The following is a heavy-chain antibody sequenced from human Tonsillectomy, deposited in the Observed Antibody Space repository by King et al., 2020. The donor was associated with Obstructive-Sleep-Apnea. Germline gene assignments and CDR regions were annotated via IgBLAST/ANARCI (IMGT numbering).Heavy chain of an antibody. D-gene: IGHD6-13*01. CDR3: ARAPAGVLDY. Sequence: VQLQESGPGLVKPSETLSLTCTVSGGSISSYYWSWIRQPPGKGLEWIGYIYYSGSTTYNPSLKSRVTISADTSKNQFSLKLSSVTAADTAVYYCARAPAGVLDYWGQGTLVTVSS. J-gene: IGHJ4*02. CDR2: IYYSGST. V-gene: IGHV4-59*01. CDR1: GGSISSYY.